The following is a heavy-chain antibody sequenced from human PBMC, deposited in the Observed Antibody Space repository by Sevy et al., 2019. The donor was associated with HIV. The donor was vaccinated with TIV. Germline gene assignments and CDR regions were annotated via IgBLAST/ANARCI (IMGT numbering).Heavy chain of an antibody. J-gene: IGHJ4*02. CDR2: INPNGGGT. CDR3: ARVDSCGGDCYYFDY. CDR1: GYSFSDYY. V-gene: IGHV1-46*01. Sequence: ASVKVSCKASGYSFSDYYIHWVRQAPGQGLECMGIINPNGGGTSFAQKLQGRVTMTRDTSTSTVYMELSSLRSEDTAVYYCARVDSCGGDCYYFDYWGQGTLVTV. D-gene: IGHD2-21*02.